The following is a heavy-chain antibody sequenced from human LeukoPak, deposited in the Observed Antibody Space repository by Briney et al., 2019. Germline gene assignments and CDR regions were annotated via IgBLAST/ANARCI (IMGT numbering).Heavy chain of an antibody. J-gene: IGHJ4*02. CDR3: ARGDWGRYFDY. CDR2: ISTYNGNT. Sequence: GASVKVSCKASGYTFIDYGISWVRQAPGQGLEWMGWISTYNGNTNYAQNLQGRVTMTRDTSTSTVYMELSSLRSEDTAVYYCARGDWGRYFDYWGQGTLVTVSS. CDR1: GYTFIDYG. V-gene: IGHV1-18*01. D-gene: IGHD3-16*01.